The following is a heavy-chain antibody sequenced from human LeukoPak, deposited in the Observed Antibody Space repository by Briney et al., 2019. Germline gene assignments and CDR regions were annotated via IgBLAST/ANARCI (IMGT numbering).Heavy chain of an antibody. J-gene: IGHJ4*02. CDR1: GYTFTNYA. CDR3: ARDPEWISVAGYFDY. V-gene: IGHV7-4-1*02. D-gene: IGHD6-19*01. CDR2: INTNTGNP. Sequence: ASVKFSCKASGYTFTNYAMNWVRQAPGQGLEWMGWINTNTGNPTYAQGFTGRFVFSLDTSVSTAYLQISSLKAEDTAVYYCARDPEWISVAGYFDYWGQGTLVTVSS.